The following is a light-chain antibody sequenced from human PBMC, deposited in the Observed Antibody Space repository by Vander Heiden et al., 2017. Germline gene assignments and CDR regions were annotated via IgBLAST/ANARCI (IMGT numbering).Light chain of an antibody. Sequence: IVMTQSPLSLPVTPGQPASISCRSSQSLLHSNGYAYLEWYLQRPGLSPRRLIYLSSKRDSGVPDRFSGSGSGTDFTLTISRVEAEDIGVYFCMQGLQSLYTFGQGTKLEIK. V-gene: IGKV2-28*01. CDR1: QSLLHSNGYAY. J-gene: IGKJ2*01. CDR3: MQGLQSLYT. CDR2: LSS.